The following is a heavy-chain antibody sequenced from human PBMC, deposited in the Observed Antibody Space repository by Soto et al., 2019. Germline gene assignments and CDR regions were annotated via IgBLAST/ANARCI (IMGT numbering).Heavy chain of an antibody. Sequence: ASVKVSCKASGGTFSSYAISWVRQAPGQGLEWMGGIIPIFGTANYAQKFQGRVTITADESTSTAYMELSSLRSEDTAVYYCARDNRAAAGDYYYYGMDVWGQETTVTVSS. CDR1: GGTFSSYA. CDR2: IIPIFGTA. J-gene: IGHJ6*02. CDR3: ARDNRAAAGDYYYYGMDV. V-gene: IGHV1-69*13. D-gene: IGHD6-13*01.